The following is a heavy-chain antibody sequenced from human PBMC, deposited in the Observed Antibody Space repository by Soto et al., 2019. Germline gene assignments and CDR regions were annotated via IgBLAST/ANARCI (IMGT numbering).Heavy chain of an antibody. D-gene: IGHD6-19*01. V-gene: IGHV1-69*13. CDR3: ARKWLVDTDAFDI. J-gene: IGHJ3*02. CDR2: IIPIFGTA. Sequence: GASVKVSCKASGCTFSSYSISWVRQAPGQGLEWMGGIIPIFGTANYAQKFQGRVTITADESTSTAYMELSSLRSEDTAVYYCARKWLVDTDAFDIWGQGTMVTVSS. CDR1: GCTFSSYS.